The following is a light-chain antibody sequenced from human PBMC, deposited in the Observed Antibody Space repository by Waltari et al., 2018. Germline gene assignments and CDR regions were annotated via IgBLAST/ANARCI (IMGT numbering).Light chain of an antibody. J-gene: IGLJ3*02. CDR3: SAWDSSLSAWV. Sequence: QAGLTQPPSMSKDLRQTATLTCTGNSNNVGYQGAAWLQQHQGHPPKLLSYRNNDRPSGISERFAASRSGTTASLTITGLQPEDEADYYCSAWDSSLSAWVFGGGTKLTVL. CDR2: RNN. V-gene: IGLV10-54*01. CDR1: SNNVGYQG.